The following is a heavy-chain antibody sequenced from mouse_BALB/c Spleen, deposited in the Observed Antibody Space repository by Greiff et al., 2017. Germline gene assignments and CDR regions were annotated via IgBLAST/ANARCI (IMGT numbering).Heavy chain of an antibody. D-gene: IGHD2-2*01. Sequence: EVMLVESGGGLVQPGGSMKLSCVASGFTFSNYWMNWVRQSPEKGLEWVAEIRLKSNNYATHYAESVKGRFTISRDDSKSSVYLQMNNLRAEDTGIYYCTSIYYGYQYYAMDYWGQGTSVTVSS. V-gene: IGHV6-6*02. CDR3: TSIYYGYQYYAMDY. CDR1: GFTFSNYW. J-gene: IGHJ4*01. CDR2: IRLKSNNYAT.